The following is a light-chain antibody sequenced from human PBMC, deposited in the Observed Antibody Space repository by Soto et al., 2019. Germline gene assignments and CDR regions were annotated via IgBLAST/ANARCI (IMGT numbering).Light chain of an antibody. Sequence: VLTQSPNSLAGSLGETATVNCKSSQSVLDNSTNKIYLAGYQKKPGHPPKLLVHWASTRESGVPERFSGGGSGTDFTLTIRSLQAEDVAVYYCQQYYRTPQTVGQGTKLEIK. J-gene: IGKJ2*01. V-gene: IGKV4-1*01. CDR1: QSVLDNSTNKIY. CDR3: QQYYRTPQT. CDR2: WAS.